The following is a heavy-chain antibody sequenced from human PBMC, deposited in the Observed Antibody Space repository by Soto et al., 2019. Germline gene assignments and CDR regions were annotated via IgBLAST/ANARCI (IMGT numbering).Heavy chain of an antibody. CDR1: GFTFSDYY. Sequence: GGSLRLSCAASGFTFSDYYMSWIRQAPGKGLEWVSYISSSGSTRYYADSVKGRFTISRDNAKDSLYLQMNSLRAEDTAVYYCASHSGSYAYYYYGMDVWGQGTTVTVSS. J-gene: IGHJ6*02. V-gene: IGHV3-11*01. CDR3: ASHSGSYAYYYYGMDV. D-gene: IGHD1-26*01. CDR2: ISSSGSTR.